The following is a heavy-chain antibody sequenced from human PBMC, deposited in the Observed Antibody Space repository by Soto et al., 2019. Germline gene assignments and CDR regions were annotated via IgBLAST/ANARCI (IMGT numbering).Heavy chain of an antibody. D-gene: IGHD4-17*01. CDR1: GGSISSYY. J-gene: IGHJ5*02. CDR3: ARLAVTIKGDWFDP. Sequence: SETLSLTCTVSGGSISSYYWSWIRQPAGKGLEWIGRIYTSGSTNYNPSLKSRVTMSVNTSKNQFSLKLSSVTAADTAVYYCARLAVTIKGDWFDPWGQGTLVTVSS. CDR2: IYTSGST. V-gene: IGHV4-4*07.